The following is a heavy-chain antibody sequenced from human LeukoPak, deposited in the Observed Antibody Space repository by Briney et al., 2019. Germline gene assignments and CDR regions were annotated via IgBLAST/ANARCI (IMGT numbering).Heavy chain of an antibody. V-gene: IGHV3-74*01. D-gene: IGHD5-18*01. J-gene: IGHJ4*02. CDR2: INSDGSST. Sequence: PGGALRLSCAASGFTFSSYWMHWVRQAPGKGLVWVSRINSDGSSTSYADSVKGRFTISRDNAKNTLYLQMNSLRAEDTAVYYCARDVWRRGYSYGYDYWGQGTLVTVSS. CDR3: ARDVWRRGYSYGYDY. CDR1: GFTFSSYW.